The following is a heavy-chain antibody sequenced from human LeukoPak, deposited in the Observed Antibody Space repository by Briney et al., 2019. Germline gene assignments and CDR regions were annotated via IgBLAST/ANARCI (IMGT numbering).Heavy chain of an antibody. CDR3: AVGDYYYDTRFDY. J-gene: IGHJ4*02. Sequence: ASVKVSCKASGYTFTSYAMHWVRQAPGQRLEWMGWSNAGNGNTKYSQEFQGRVTITRDTSASTAYMELSSLRSEDMAVYYCAVGDYYYDTRFDYWGQGTLVTVSS. V-gene: IGHV1-3*02. D-gene: IGHD3-22*01. CDR2: SNAGNGNT. CDR1: GYTFTSYA.